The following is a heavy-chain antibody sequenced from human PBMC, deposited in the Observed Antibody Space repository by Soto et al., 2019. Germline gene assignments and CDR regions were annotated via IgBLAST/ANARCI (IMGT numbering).Heavy chain of an antibody. V-gene: IGHV1-8*01. CDR1: GYTFTSYD. CDR2: MNPNSGNT. CDR3: ARDSPPYCSIGICFRGWFDP. J-gene: IGHJ5*02. D-gene: IGHD2-8*01. Sequence: GASVKVSFKASGYTFTSYDINWVRQATGQGLEWMGWMNPNSGNTVYAQNFQGRVTMTRNTSISTAYMELSSLRSEDTAVYYCARDSPPYCSIGICFRGWFDPWGQGTLVTVSS.